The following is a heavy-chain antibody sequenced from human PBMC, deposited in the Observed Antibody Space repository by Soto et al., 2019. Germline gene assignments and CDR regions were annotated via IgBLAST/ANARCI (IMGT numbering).Heavy chain of an antibody. Sequence: GGSLRLSCAASGFSFSRYSMNWVRQAPRKGLEWVSYISSSSSTIYYADSVKGRFTISRDNAKNSLYLQMNSLRDEDTAVYYCAREIYNSSWSSSWYFELWGRGTLVTVSS. J-gene: IGHJ2*01. V-gene: IGHV3-48*02. CDR1: GFSFSRYS. CDR2: ISSSSSTI. CDR3: AREIYNSSWSSSWYFEL. D-gene: IGHD6-13*01.